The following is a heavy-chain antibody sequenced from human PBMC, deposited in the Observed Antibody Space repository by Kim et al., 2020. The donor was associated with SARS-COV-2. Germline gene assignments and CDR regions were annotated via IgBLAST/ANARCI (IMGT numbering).Heavy chain of an antibody. CDR3: ASTPMVRQYFDL. J-gene: IGHJ2*01. CDR1: GGSISSSSYY. V-gene: IGHV4-39*01. Sequence: SETLSLTCTVSGGSISSSSYYWGWIRQPPGKGLEWIGSIYYSGSTYYNPSLKSRVTISVDTSKNQFSLKLSSVTAADTAVYYCASTPMVRQYFDLWGRGTLVTVSS. D-gene: IGHD3-10*01. CDR2: IYYSGST.